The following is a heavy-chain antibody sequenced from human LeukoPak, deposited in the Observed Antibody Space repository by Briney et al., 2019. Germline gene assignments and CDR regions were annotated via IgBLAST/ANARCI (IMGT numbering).Heavy chain of an antibody. J-gene: IGHJ5*02. CDR2: IIPIFGTA. Sequence: ASVKVSCTASGGTFSSYAISWVRQAPGQGLEWMGGIIPIFGTANYAQKFQGRVTITADESTSTAYMELSSLRSEDTAVYYCAREGAAAPFDPWGQGTLVTVSS. V-gene: IGHV1-69*13. CDR3: AREGAAAPFDP. CDR1: GGTFSSYA. D-gene: IGHD6-13*01.